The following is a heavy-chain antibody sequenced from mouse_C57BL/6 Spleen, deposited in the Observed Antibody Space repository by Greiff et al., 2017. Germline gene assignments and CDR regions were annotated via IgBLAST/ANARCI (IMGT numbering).Heavy chain of an antibody. CDR1: GYTFTDYY. CDR3: ARGGYDYDDGTGDY. J-gene: IGHJ2*01. CDR2: INPNNGGT. D-gene: IGHD2-4*01. Sequence: EVQLQQSGPELVKPGASVKISCKASGYTFTDYYMNWVKQSHGKSLEWIGDINPNNGGTSYNQKFKGKATLTVDKSSSTAYMELRSLTSEDSAVYYCARGGYDYDDGTGDYWGQGTTLTVSS. V-gene: IGHV1-26*01.